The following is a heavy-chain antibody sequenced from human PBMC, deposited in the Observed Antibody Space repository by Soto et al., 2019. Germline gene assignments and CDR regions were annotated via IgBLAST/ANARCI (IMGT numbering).Heavy chain of an antibody. CDR3: ARGLRITMIVANWFDP. CDR2: INPNSGGT. J-gene: IGHJ5*02. D-gene: IGHD3-22*01. Sequence: QVQLVQSGAEVKKPGASVKVSCKASGYTFTGYYMHWVRQATGQGLEWMGWINPNSGGTNYAQKFQGRVTMTRDTSISTAYMELSRLRSDDTAVYYCARGLRITMIVANWFDPWGQGTLVTVSS. V-gene: IGHV1-2*02. CDR1: GYTFTGYY.